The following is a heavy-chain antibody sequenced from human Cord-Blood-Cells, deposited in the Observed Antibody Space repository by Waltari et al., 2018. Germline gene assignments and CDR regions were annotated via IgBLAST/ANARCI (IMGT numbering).Heavy chain of an antibody. CDR2: IYYSGST. J-gene: IGHJ3*02. V-gene: IGHV4-30-4*08. CDR1: GGSISSGDYY. CDR3: ARVGSLGYCSSTSCPPRGAFDI. D-gene: IGHD2-2*01. Sequence: QVQLQESGPGLVKPSQTLSLTCTVSGGSISSGDYYWSWIRQPPGKGLEWIGYIYYSGSTYYNPSLKSRVTISVDTSKNQFSLKLSSVTAADTAVYYCARVGSLGYCSSTSCPPRGAFDIWGQGTMVTVSS.